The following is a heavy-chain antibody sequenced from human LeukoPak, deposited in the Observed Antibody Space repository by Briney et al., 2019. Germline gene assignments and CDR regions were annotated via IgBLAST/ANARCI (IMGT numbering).Heavy chain of an antibody. V-gene: IGHV4-34*01. CDR2: INHSGST. J-gene: IGHJ3*02. D-gene: IGHD2-2*01. CDR1: GRSFSGYY. CDR3: ARGQSICSTSTRCKAFDI. Sequence: PSETLSLTCAVYGRSFSGYYWSWIRQPPGKGLEWIGEINHSGSTNYNPSLKSRVTISVDTSKNQFSLKLSSVTAADTAVYYCARGQSICSTSTRCKAFDIGGQGKMVPVSS.